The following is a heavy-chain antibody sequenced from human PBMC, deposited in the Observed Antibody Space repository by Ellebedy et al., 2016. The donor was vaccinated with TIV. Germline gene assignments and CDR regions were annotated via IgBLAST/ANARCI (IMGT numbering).Heavy chain of an antibody. CDR2: VDRNDNT. Sequence: AASVKVSCKASGDTFNNYYFHWVRQAPGQGLEWMGIVDRNDNTDYAQKFQDRVTMTRDTSTGTVYMELSSLTSDDTDNYYCAGVEYSSCWYAFDPWGQGTLVTVSS. D-gene: IGHD6-19*01. V-gene: IGHV1-46*02. CDR3: AGVEYSSCWYAFDP. CDR1: GDTFNNYY. J-gene: IGHJ5*02.